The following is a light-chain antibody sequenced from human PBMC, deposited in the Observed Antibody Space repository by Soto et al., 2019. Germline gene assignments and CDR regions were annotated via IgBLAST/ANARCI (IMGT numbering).Light chain of an antibody. Sequence: EIVLTQAAGALSLSPGERATLSCRASQSVSGTYLAWYQQKPGQAPRLLIYGASNRATGIPDRFSGSGSGTEFTLTISRLEPEDFAVYSCQQYGSSPLTFGQGTKVDIK. CDR3: QQYGSSPLT. V-gene: IGKV3-20*01. CDR2: GAS. CDR1: QSVSGTY. J-gene: IGKJ1*01.